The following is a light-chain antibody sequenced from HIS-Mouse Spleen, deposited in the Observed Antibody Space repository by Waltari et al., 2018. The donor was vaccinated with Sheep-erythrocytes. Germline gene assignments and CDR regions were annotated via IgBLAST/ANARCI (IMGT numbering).Light chain of an antibody. CDR3: CSYAGSSTPWV. J-gene: IGLJ3*02. V-gene: IGLV2-23*01. CDR1: SSDVGSYQL. Sequence: QSALTQPASVSGSPGQSITISCTGTSSDVGSYQLVSWYQQPPGKAPKLMIYEGSKRPSGVSNRFSGSKSGNTASLTISGLQAEDEADYYCCSYAGSSTPWVFGGGTKLTVL. CDR2: EGS.